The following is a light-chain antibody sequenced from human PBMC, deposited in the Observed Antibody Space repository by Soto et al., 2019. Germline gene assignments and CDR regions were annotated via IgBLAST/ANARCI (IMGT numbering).Light chain of an antibody. CDR1: SSEVGGYDF. V-gene: IGLV2-14*03. Sequence: QSALTQPASVSGSPGQSITISCTGTSSEVGGYDFVSWYQQHPGKAPKLMIYDVSNRPSGVSNRLSGSKSGNTASLTISGLQAEDEADYYCSSYTSSNSLVFGTGTKVTVL. CDR3: SSYTSSNSLV. J-gene: IGLJ1*01. CDR2: DVS.